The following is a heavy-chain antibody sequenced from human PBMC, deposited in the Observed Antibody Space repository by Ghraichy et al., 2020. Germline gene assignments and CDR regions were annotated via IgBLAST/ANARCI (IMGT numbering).Heavy chain of an antibody. V-gene: IGHV4-4*07. CDR2: IYTSGST. Sequence: SETLSLTCTVSGGSISSYYWSWIRQPAGKGLEWIGRIYTSGSTNYNPSLKSRVTMSVDTSKNQFSLKLSSVTAADTAVYYCARDYRFAVKGGYSSSWYFDPVVLGYYYYGMDVWGQGTTVTVSS. J-gene: IGHJ6*02. D-gene: IGHD6-13*01. CDR1: GGSISSYY. CDR3: ARDYRFAVKGGYSSSWYFDPVVLGYYYYGMDV.